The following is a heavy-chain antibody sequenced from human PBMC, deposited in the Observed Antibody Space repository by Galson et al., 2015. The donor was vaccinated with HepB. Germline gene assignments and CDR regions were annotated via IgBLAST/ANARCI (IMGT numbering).Heavy chain of an antibody. V-gene: IGHV3-7*01. CDR2: INEDGSEN. D-gene: IGHD4-17*01. CDR1: GFTFSGYW. Sequence: SLRLSCAASGFTFSGYWMNWVRQAPGKGLEWVGNINEDGSENNYVDSARGRFTISRDNAKNSLYLQMSGLRVEDTAIYYCTRGTVTSPGIDHWGQGTLVTVSS. CDR3: TRGTVTSPGIDH. J-gene: IGHJ4*02.